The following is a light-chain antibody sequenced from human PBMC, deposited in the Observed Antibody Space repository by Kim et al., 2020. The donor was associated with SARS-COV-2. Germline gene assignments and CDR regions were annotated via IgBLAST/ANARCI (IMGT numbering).Light chain of an antibody. J-gene: IGLJ3*02. CDR3: NSRDSSDNPWV. V-gene: IGLV3-19*01. CDR1: SLRSYY. Sequence: ALGQTVRIKCQGDSLRSYYASWYQQKPGQAPVLVIYGKNNRPSGIPDRFSGSSSGNTASLTIAGAQAEDEADYYCNSRDSSDNPWVFGGGTQLTVL. CDR2: GKN.